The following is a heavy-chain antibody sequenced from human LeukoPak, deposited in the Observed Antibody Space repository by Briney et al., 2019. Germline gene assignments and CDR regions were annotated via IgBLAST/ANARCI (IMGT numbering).Heavy chain of an antibody. CDR1: GFTFSDSW. CDR3: ARDPAYGALDY. J-gene: IGHJ4*02. CDR2: INQEGKTK. D-gene: IGHD4-17*01. Sequence: GGSLRLSCAASGFTFSDSWMTWLRQAPGRELEWLADINQEGKTKSYIDSVEGRFSIPRDNARNSMYLQMSSLRAEDTAVYYCARDPAYGALDYWGQGTLVTLSS. V-gene: IGHV3-7*01.